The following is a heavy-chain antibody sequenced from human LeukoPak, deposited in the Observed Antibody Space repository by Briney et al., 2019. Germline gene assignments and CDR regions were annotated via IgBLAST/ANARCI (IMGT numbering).Heavy chain of an antibody. J-gene: IGHJ6*02. D-gene: IGHD6-13*01. CDR3: ARSSSQYYYYYYGMDV. CDR1: GFTFSSYE. V-gene: IGHV3-48*03. Sequence: GGSLRHSCAASGFTFSSYEMNWVRQAPGKGLEWVSYISSSGSTIYYADSVKGRFTISRDNAKNSLYLQMNSLRAEDTAVYYCARSSSQYYYYYYGMDVWGQGTTVTVSS. CDR2: ISSSGSTI.